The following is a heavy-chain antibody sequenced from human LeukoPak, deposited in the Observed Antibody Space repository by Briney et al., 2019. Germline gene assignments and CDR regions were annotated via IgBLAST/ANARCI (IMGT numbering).Heavy chain of an antibody. D-gene: IGHD3-10*01. Sequence: ASVKVSCKVSGYTLTELSMHWVRQAPGKGLEWMGGFDPEDGETIYAQKFQGRVTMTEDTSTDTAYMELSSLRSEDTAVYYCATTPGSYQMAWFDPWGQGTLVTVSS. CDR2: FDPEDGET. V-gene: IGHV1-24*01. J-gene: IGHJ5*02. CDR1: GYTLTELS. CDR3: ATTPGSYQMAWFDP.